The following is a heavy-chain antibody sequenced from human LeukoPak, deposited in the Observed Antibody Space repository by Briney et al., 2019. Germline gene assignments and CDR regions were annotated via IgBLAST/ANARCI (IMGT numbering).Heavy chain of an antibody. CDR2: INHSGST. CDR3: ARAAGYSSSWYSGGYWYFDL. Sequence: PSETLSLTCAVYGGSFSGYYWSWIRQPPGKGLEWIGEINHSGSTNYNPSLKSRVTISVDTSKHQFSLKLSSVTAADTAVYYCARAAGYSSSWYSGGYWYFDLRGRGTLVTVSS. CDR1: GGSFSGYY. J-gene: IGHJ2*01. D-gene: IGHD6-13*01. V-gene: IGHV4-34*01.